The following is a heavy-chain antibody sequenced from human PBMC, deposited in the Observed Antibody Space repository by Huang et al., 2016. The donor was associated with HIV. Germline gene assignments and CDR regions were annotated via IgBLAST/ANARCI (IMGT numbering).Heavy chain of an antibody. Sequence: QVQLVQSGAEVRKPGSSVKVSCRASGGSFNNFGINWVRQAPGQGLEWMGGIIPRVGKRNDAQRFQGRVMITADETTGVVYMELSSLRSDDTAVYFCAKRGGAWGSPYAFDLWGPGTMVTVSS. CDR2: IIPRVGKR. CDR1: GGSFNNFG. D-gene: IGHD3-16*01. CDR3: AKRGGAWGSPYAFDL. V-gene: IGHV1-69*13. J-gene: IGHJ3*01.